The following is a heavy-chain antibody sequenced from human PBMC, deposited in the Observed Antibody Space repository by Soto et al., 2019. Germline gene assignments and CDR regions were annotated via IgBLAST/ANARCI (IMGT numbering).Heavy chain of an antibody. Sequence: QVQLVQSGAEVKKPGASVKVSCKTSVYTFTSYHISWVRQAPGQGLEWMGWISAYNTNTNYAQKFQGRVTMTTDTLTSTAYMELRSLRSDDTALYYCARDTPPTDYWGQGTLVTVSS. CDR3: ARDTPPTDY. V-gene: IGHV1-18*01. CDR2: ISAYNTNT. CDR1: VYTFTSYH. J-gene: IGHJ4*02.